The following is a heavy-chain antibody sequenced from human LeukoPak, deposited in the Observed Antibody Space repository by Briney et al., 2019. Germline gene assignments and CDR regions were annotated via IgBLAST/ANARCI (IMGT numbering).Heavy chain of an antibody. CDR3: GRWGANLNDS. J-gene: IGHJ5*01. Sequence: ASVKVSCKASGYIFINHGISWVRQAPGQGLEWMGWISAYNGRTEYAPKFQDRVTMTTDTSTTTAYMELRILTSDDTAVYYCGRWGANLNDSWGQGTPVTVSS. CDR1: GYIFINHG. CDR2: ISAYNGRT. V-gene: IGHV1-18*01. D-gene: IGHD3-16*01.